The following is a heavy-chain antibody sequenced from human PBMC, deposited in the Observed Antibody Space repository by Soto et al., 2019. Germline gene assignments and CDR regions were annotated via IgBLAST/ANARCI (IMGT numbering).Heavy chain of an antibody. V-gene: IGHV3-66*04. CDR1: GFTVSSNY. D-gene: IGHD3-3*01. CDR3: ARHGVVFIRDYYHYYMDV. CDR2: ISSGGST. J-gene: IGHJ6*03. Sequence: EVQLVESGGGLVQPGGSLRLSCAASGFTVSSNYMSWVRQAPGKGLEWVSVISSGGSTYYADSVKGRFTNSRDNSKNTLILQMNSLRAEDTAVYYCARHGVVFIRDYYHYYMDVWGKGTTVTVSS.